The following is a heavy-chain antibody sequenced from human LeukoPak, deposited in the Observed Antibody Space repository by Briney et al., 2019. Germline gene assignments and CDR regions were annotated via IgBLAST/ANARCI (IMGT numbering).Heavy chain of an antibody. J-gene: IGHJ4*02. CDR2: ISWNSGSI. D-gene: IGHD2-2*01. V-gene: IGHV3-9*01. CDR1: GFTFDDYA. CDR3: AKDTGLVPAAYYFDY. Sequence: GGSLRLSCAASGFTFDDYAMHWVRQAPGKGLEWVSGISWNSGSIGYADSVKGRFTISRDNAKNSLYLQVNSLRAEDTALYYCAKDTGLVPAAYYFDYWGQGTLVTVSS.